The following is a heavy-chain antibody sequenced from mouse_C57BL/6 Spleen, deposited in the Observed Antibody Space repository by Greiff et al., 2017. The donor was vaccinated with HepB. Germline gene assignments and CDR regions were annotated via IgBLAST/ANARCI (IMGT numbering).Heavy chain of an antibody. CDR3: AKALYDGYLYAMDY. J-gene: IGHJ4*01. CDR2: ISSGSSTI. V-gene: IGHV5-17*01. Sequence: EVMLVESGGGLVKPGGSLKLSCAASGFTFSDYGMHWVRQAPEKGLEWVAYISSGSSTIYYADTVKGRFTISRDNAKNTLFLQMTSLRSEDTAMYYCAKALYDGYLYAMDYWGQGTSVTVSS. D-gene: IGHD2-3*01. CDR1: GFTFSDYG.